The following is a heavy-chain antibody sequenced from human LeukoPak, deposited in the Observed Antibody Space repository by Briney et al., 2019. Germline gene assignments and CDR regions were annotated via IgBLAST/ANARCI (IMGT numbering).Heavy chain of an antibody. CDR2: ISYDGGNK. Sequence: GGSLRLSCAASGFTFSSYRMHWVRQAPGKGLEGGAVISYDGGNKYYADSVKGRFTISRDNSKNTLYLQPNSLRAEDTAVYYCAKDLQFGELVTNRNWFDPWGQGTLVTVSS. CDR1: GFTFSSYR. J-gene: IGHJ5*02. V-gene: IGHV3-30*18. D-gene: IGHD3-10*01. CDR3: AKDLQFGELVTNRNWFDP.